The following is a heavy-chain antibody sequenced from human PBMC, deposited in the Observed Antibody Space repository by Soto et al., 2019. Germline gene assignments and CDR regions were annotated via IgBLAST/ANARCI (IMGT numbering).Heavy chain of an antibody. CDR1: GFTFSSYA. CDR2: ISGSGGST. CDR3: AKVPVAGTGLRHMDLNWFDP. Sequence: GGSLRLSCTASGFTFSSYAMSWVRQAPGKGLEWVSAISGSGGSTYYADSVKGRFTISRDNSKNTLYLQMNSLRAEDTAVYYCAKVPVAGTGLRHMDLNWFDPWGQGTLVTVSS. D-gene: IGHD6-19*01. J-gene: IGHJ5*02. V-gene: IGHV3-23*01.